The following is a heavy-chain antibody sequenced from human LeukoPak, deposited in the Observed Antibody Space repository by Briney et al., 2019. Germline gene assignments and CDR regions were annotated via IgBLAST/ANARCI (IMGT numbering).Heavy chain of an antibody. J-gene: IGHJ4*02. D-gene: IGHD2-15*01. CDR3: ARDAGYCTGGSCWYFDH. CDR1: GYTXTDYY. Sequence: GASVKVSCKASGYTXTDYYMHWVRQAPGQGLEWMGWINLNSGGTNFAQRFQGRVTMTRDTSISTAYMDLSRLISGDTAVYYCARDAGYCTGGSCWYFDHWGQGTLVTVSS. CDR2: INLNSGGT. V-gene: IGHV1-2*02.